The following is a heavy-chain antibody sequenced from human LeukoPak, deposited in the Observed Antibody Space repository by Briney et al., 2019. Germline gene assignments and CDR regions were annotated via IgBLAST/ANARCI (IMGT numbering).Heavy chain of an antibody. CDR2: INPNSGGT. J-gene: IGHJ4*02. V-gene: IGHV1-2*06. CDR1: GGTFSSYA. Sequence: GASVKVSCKASGGTFSSYAISWVRQAPGQGLEWMGRINPNSGGTNYAQKFQGRVTMTRDTSISTAYMELSKLRSDDTAVYYCARVGATRYYFDYWGQGTLVTVSS. CDR3: ARVGATRYYFDY. D-gene: IGHD1-26*01.